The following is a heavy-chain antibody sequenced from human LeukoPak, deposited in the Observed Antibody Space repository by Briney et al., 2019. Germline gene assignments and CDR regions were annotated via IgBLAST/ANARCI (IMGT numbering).Heavy chain of an antibody. CDR3: ARTPYCSSTSCYGGFDY. Sequence: SETLSLTCTVSGGSISSYYWSWIRQPPGKGLEWIGYIYYSGSTNYNPSLKSRVTISVDTSKNQFSLKLSSVTAADTAVYYCARTPYCSSTSCYGGFDYWGQGTLVTVSS. CDR1: GGSISSYY. V-gene: IGHV4-59*01. CDR2: IYYSGST. J-gene: IGHJ4*02. D-gene: IGHD2-2*01.